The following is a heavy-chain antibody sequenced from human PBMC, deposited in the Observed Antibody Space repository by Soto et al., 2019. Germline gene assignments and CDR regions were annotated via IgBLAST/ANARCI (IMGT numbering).Heavy chain of an antibody. J-gene: IGHJ4*02. Sequence: GGSLRLSCAASGFTFSSYDMHWVRQVTGKGLEWVSAIGTASDTYYPASVKGRFTISRENVKNFLYLQMNNLGAEDTAVYYCTRGFFAAFDYWGQGALVTGSS. V-gene: IGHV3-13*01. CDR1: GFTFSSYD. CDR2: IGTASDT. CDR3: TRGFFAAFDY. D-gene: IGHD3-3*01.